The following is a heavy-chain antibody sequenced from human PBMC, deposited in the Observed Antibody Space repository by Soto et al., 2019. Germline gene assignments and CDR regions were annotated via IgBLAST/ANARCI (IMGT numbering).Heavy chain of an antibody. CDR2: IYYSGST. D-gene: IGHD3-3*02. CDR1: GGSISSGDYY. V-gene: IGHV4-31*03. J-gene: IGHJ6*02. Sequence: QVQLQESGPGLVKPSQTLSLTCTVSGGSISSGDYYWIWIRQHPGKGLEWIGYIYYSGSTYYNPSLKSRVTISVDTSRNQFSLKLSSVTAADTAVYYCGRAPLISIFFAYGMDVWGQGTTVTVSS. CDR3: GRAPLISIFFAYGMDV.